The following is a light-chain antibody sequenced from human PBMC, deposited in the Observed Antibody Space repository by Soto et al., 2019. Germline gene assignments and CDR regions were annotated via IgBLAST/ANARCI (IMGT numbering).Light chain of an antibody. J-gene: IGKJ5*01. Sequence: EIVLTQSPGTLSLSPGERATLSCRASQSVSSSQLAWYQQKVGRAPRLLIYDASSIATGIPDRFSGSGSRTDFTLTITRLEPEDFAVYYCQQYGSSPRTFGQGTRLEIK. CDR1: QSVSSSQ. CDR2: DAS. CDR3: QQYGSSPRT. V-gene: IGKV3-20*01.